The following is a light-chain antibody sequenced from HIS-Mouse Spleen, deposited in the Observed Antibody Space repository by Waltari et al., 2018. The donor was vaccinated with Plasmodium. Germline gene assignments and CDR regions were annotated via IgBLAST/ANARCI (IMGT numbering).Light chain of an antibody. Sequence: LPFTQSPSSLSASLAARLTITCRASQGISSALAWYQQKPGKAPKLLIYDASSLESGVPSRFSGSGSGTDFTLTISSLQPEDFATYYCQQFNSYPTWTFGQGTKVEIK. CDR1: QGISSA. J-gene: IGKJ1*01. CDR2: DAS. CDR3: QQFNSYPTWT. V-gene: IGKV1-13*02.